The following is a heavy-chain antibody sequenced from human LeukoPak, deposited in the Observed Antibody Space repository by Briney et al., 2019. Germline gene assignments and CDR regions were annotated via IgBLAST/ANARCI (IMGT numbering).Heavy chain of an antibody. V-gene: IGHV3-20*04. D-gene: IGHD3-3*01. Sequence: PGGFLRLSCAASGFTFDDYAMNWVRQAPGKGLEWVSGINWNGGSTYYRDSVKGRFTISRDNAKNSLYLQMNSLRAEDTALYYCARVKGSGYRNSIDYWGQGTLVTVSS. CDR2: INWNGGST. CDR1: GFTFDDYA. CDR3: ARVKGSGYRNSIDY. J-gene: IGHJ4*02.